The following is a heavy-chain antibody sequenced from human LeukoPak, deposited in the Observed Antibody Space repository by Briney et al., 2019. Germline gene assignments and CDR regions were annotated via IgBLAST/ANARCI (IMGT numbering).Heavy chain of an antibody. J-gene: IGHJ4*02. CDR1: GYSISSDYF. CDR2: IFHSGSV. CDR3: ARVVASTSIDS. V-gene: IGHV4-38-2*02. Sequence: SETLSLTCIVSGYSISSDYFRGLVRQPPGKGLEWIGSIFHSGSVYYNPSLKSRVTISVDPSKNRFSLKLTSVTAADTAVYYCARVVASTSIDSWGQGTLVTVSS. D-gene: IGHD2-15*01.